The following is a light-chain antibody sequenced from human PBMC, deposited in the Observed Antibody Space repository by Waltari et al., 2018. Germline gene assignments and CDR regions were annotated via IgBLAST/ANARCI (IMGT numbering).Light chain of an antibody. CDR1: QSVGRS. CDR3: QMYVRLPVT. Sequence: EIVLTQSPGTLSLSQGERAPLSCRASQSVGRSLAWYQQKPGQAPRLLIYDASKRATGIPERVSGSGSGTDFSLTISRLEPEDFAVYYCQMYVRLPVTFGQGTKVEIK. CDR2: DAS. J-gene: IGKJ1*01. V-gene: IGKV3-20*01.